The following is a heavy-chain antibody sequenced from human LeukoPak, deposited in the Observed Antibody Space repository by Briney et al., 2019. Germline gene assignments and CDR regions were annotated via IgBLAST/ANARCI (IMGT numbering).Heavy chain of an antibody. V-gene: IGHV3-74*01. CDR1: GFTFSTHW. CDR3: ARDRVYGSGSNDY. Sequence: PGGSLRLSCAASGFTFSTHWMHWVRQAPGKGLVWVSRIKTDGSGANYADSVKGRFTISRGNAKNTLYLQMNSLRAEDTAVYYCARDRVYGSGSNDYWGKGTLVTVSS. CDR2: IKTDGSGA. D-gene: IGHD3-10*01. J-gene: IGHJ4*02.